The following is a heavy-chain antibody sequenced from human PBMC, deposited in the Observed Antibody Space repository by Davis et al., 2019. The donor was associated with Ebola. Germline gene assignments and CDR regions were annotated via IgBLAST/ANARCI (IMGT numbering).Heavy chain of an antibody. Sequence: GESLKISCAASGFTFSSYSMNWVRQAPGKGLEWVSSITGSSSFIYYADSLKGRFTISRDNAKNSLYLQMNSLRAEDTAVYYCAKDLTYYYDSSGYLRWGQGTMVTVSS. V-gene: IGHV3-21*01. CDR3: AKDLTYYYDSSGYLR. CDR2: ITGSSSFI. J-gene: IGHJ3*01. D-gene: IGHD3-22*01. CDR1: GFTFSSYS.